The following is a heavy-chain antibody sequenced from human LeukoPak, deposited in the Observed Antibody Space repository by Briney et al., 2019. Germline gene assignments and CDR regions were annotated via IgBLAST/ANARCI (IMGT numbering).Heavy chain of an antibody. V-gene: IGHV3-7*01. CDR3: ARNFGYQQFDS. Sequence: GGSLRLSCTASGFTFTSYWMDWVRQAPGKGLEWVANIDQDGSVKNYVGSVKGRFIISRDNTKNSLYLQINSLRAEDTAVYYCARNFGYQQFDSWGQGTLVIVS. J-gene: IGHJ4*02. CDR2: IDQDGSVK. CDR1: GFTFTSYW. D-gene: IGHD3-16*01.